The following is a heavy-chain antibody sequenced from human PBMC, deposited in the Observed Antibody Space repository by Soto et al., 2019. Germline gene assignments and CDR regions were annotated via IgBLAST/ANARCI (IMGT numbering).Heavy chain of an antibody. CDR3: ARGMDAYNIFDY. Sequence: SETLSLTCTVSGGSISSGGYYWSWIRQHPGKGLEWIGYIYYSGSTYYNPSLKSRVTISVDTSKNQFSLKLSSVTAADTAVYYCARGMDAYNIFDYWGQGTLVTVSS. J-gene: IGHJ4*02. D-gene: IGHD1-1*01. V-gene: IGHV4-31*03. CDR1: GGSISSGGYY. CDR2: IYYSGST.